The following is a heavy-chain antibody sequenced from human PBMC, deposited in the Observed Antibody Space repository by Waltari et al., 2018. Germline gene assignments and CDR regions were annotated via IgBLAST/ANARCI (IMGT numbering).Heavy chain of an antibody. J-gene: IGHJ6*02. CDR2: ITPFNGNT. Sequence: QMQLVQSGAEVKKTGSSVKVSCKASGYTFTYRYLHWVRQAPGQALEWMGWITPFNGNTNYAQKFQDRVTMTRDRSMSTAYMELSSLRSEDTAMYYCATGYYYYYGMDVWGQGTTVTVSS. CDR1: GYTFTYRY. V-gene: IGHV1-45*02. CDR3: ATGYYYYYGMDV.